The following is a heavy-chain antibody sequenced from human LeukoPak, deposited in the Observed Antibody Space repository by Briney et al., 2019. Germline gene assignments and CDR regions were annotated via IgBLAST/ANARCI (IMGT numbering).Heavy chain of an antibody. V-gene: IGHV3-48*01. Sequence: SGGSLRLSCAASGFNFSTYSMNWVRQAPGKGLEWLSYISGSSSPIYYADSVRGRFTISRDNAKNSLSLQMNSLRAEDTAVYFCARDRIAIFGVVPFDAFDIWGQGTMVTVSS. CDR1: GFNFSTYS. D-gene: IGHD3-3*01. CDR2: ISGSSSPI. CDR3: ARDRIAIFGVVPFDAFDI. J-gene: IGHJ3*02.